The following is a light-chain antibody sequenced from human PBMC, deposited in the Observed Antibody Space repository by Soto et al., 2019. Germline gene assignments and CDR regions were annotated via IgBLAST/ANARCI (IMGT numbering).Light chain of an antibody. CDR1: QSLSSN. V-gene: IGKV3-15*01. CDR2: GAS. CDR3: QQYGGVPYT. J-gene: IGKJ2*01. Sequence: EIVMTQSPATLSVSPGERATLSCRASQSLSSNLAWYQQKPGQSPRLLIYGASTRATGIPDRFSGSGSGTEFTLTISSLQSEDFAIYYCQQYGGVPYTFGQGTKLEIK.